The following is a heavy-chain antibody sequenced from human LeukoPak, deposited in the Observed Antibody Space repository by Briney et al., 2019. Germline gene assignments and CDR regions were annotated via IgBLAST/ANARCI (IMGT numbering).Heavy chain of an antibody. CDR2: ISGSGGST. CDR1: GFTFSSYA. CDR3: AKDIGAAAVAGTPTGWVGP. V-gene: IGHV3-23*01. D-gene: IGHD6-19*01. J-gene: IGHJ5*02. Sequence: GGSLRLSCAASGFTFSSYAMSWVRQAPGKGLEWVSAISGSGGSTYYADSVKGRFTISGDNSKNTLFLRMNSLRAERTAVYCCAKDIGAAAVAGTPTGWVGPWGQGTLVTVSS.